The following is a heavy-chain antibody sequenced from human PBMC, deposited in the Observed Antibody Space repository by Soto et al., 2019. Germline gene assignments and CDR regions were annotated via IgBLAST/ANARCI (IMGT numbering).Heavy chain of an antibody. Sequence: GGSMRVSCTAAGGKCRSYGMSRVRQAPGKGLEWVSAISGSGGSTYYADSVKGRFTISRDNSKNTLYLQMNSLRAEYTAVYYCAKGVVATFDFLVQGTMVPVSS. V-gene: IGHV3-23*01. CDR3: AKGVVATFDF. CDR1: GGKCRSYG. J-gene: IGHJ3*01. D-gene: IGHD2-21*01. CDR2: ISGSGGST.